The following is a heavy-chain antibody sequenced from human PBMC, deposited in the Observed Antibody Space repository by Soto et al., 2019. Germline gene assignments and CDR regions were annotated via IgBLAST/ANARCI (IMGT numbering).Heavy chain of an antibody. V-gene: IGHV4-61*01. CDR3: ARDPHEFWTSYWFDP. CDR1: GGSVSSGSYY. D-gene: IGHD3-3*01. Sequence: SETLSLTCTVSGGSVSSGSYYWSWIRQPPGKGLEWIGYIHYSGSTNYNPSLLSRVTISVDMSKNQFSLKLTSVTPADTAVYYCARDPHEFWTSYWFDPRGQGTPVTVSS. CDR2: IHYSGST. J-gene: IGHJ5*02.